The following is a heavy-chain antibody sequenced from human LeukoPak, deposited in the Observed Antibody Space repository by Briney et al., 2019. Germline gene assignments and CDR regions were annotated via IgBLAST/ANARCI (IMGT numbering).Heavy chain of an antibody. CDR3: AKDWFDQWRSGYIYYDGMDV. CDR1: GFTFSSYA. J-gene: IGHJ6*02. D-gene: IGHD3-3*01. V-gene: IGHV3-30*18. CDR2: ISHDGSNK. Sequence: GGSLRLSCAASGFTFSSYAMHWVRRAPGKGLEWVAVISHDGSNKYNADSVKGRFSISRDNSENTVYLQMNSLRAEDTAVYLCAKDWFDQWRSGYIYYDGMDVWGQGTAVTVSS.